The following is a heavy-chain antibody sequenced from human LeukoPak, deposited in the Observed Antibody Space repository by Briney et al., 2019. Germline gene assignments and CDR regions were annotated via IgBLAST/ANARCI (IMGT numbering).Heavy chain of an antibody. J-gene: IGHJ4*02. Sequence: GGTLRLSCAASGFTFSSYAMSWVRQAPGKGLEWVSAISGSGGRTYYADSVKGRFTISRDNSKNTLYLQMNSLRAEDTAVYYCANIRAWWSRKYYFDYWGQGTLVTVSS. V-gene: IGHV3-23*01. CDR2: ISGSGGRT. D-gene: IGHD2-8*02. CDR3: ANIRAWWSRKYYFDY. CDR1: GFTFSSYA.